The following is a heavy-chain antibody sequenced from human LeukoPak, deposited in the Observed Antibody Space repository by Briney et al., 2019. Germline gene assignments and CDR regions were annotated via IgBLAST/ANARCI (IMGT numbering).Heavy chain of an antibody. V-gene: IGHV3-23*01. J-gene: IGHJ6*02. CDR3: AKLTVTTFYYYYGMDV. D-gene: IGHD4-17*01. CDR2: ISGNGGST. CDR1: GFTFSSYA. Sequence: GGSLRLSCAPSGFTFSSYAMSWVRQAPGKGLESVSAISGNGGSTYYSDSVKGRCTITRDNSNNTLYLQMISLRAEDKAVYYCAKLTVTTFYYYYGMDVWGQGTTVTVSS.